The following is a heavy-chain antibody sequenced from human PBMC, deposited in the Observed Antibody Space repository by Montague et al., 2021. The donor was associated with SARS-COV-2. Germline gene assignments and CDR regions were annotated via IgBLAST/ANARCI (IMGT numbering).Heavy chain of an antibody. CDR2: IEYSGST. CDR1: GDSLSIYF. V-gene: IGHV4-59*08. D-gene: IGHD6-6*01. Sequence: SETLSLTCTVSGDSLSIYFWTWIRQPPGRGLEWIGYIEYSGSTNYYPSLKSRLTMSLDMSSNQFSLELRSVTAADTAVYYCGRLGDSTSTVDSWGHGTLVTVSS. CDR3: GRLGDSTSTVDS. J-gene: IGHJ5*01.